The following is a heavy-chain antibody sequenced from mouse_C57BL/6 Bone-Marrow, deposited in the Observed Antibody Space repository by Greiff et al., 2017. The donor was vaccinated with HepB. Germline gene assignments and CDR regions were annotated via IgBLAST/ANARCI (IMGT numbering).Heavy chain of an antibody. J-gene: IGHJ2*01. D-gene: IGHD2-5*01. CDR2: IDPSDSYT. CDR3: AREDYSNPFDY. V-gene: IGHV1-69*01. Sequence: QVHVKQPGAELVMPGASVKLSCKASGYTFTSYWMHWVKQRPGQGLEWIGEIDPSDSYTNYNQKFKGKSTLTVDKASSTAYMQLSSLTSEDSAVYYCAREDYSNPFDYWGQGTTLTVSS. CDR1: GYTFTSYW.